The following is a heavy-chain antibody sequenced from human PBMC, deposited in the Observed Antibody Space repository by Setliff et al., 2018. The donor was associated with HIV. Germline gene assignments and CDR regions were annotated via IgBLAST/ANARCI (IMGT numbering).Heavy chain of an antibody. CDR2: IKSKTDGGTT. Sequence: GGSLRLSCAGSGFTFSNAWMSWVRQAPGKGLEWVGRIKSKTDGGTTDYAAPVKGRFTISRDDSKNTLYLQMNSLKTEDTAVYYCTTDLYSSGWYPNYFDYWGQGTLVTVSS. J-gene: IGHJ4*02. V-gene: IGHV3-15*01. D-gene: IGHD6-19*01. CDR1: GFTFSNAW. CDR3: TTDLYSSGWYPNYFDY.